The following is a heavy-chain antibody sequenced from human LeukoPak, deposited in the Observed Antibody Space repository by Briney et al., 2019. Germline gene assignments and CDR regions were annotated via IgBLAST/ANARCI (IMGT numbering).Heavy chain of an antibody. J-gene: IGHJ5*02. CDR1: GGSFSGYQ. CDR3: ARGGDGYKLVA. D-gene: IGHD5-24*01. Sequence: SETLSLTCAVYGGSFSGYQWGWLRQSPHKGLEWIGEITDSGTPHCNPALKSRVTISIDPSKNQFSLRLNSVTAADTAVYYCARGGDGYKLVAWGQGTLVTVSS. V-gene: IGHV4-34*01. CDR2: ITDSGTP.